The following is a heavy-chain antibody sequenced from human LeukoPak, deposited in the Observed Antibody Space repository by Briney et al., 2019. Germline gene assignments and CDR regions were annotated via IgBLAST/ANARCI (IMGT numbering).Heavy chain of an antibody. V-gene: IGHV1-69*06. Sequence: VASVKVSCKASGGTFSSYAISWVRQAPGQGLEWMGGIIPIFGTANYAQKFQGRVTITADKSTSTAYMELSSLRSEDTAVYYCARVRQQLSRKYYYYYMDVWGKGTTVTVSS. J-gene: IGHJ6*03. CDR2: IIPIFGTA. D-gene: IGHD6-13*01. CDR1: GGTFSSYA. CDR3: ARVRQQLSRKYYYYYMDV.